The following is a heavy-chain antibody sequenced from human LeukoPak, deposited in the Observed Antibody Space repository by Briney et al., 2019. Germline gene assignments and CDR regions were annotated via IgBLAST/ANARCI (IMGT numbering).Heavy chain of an antibody. J-gene: IGHJ4*02. CDR3: ARAIAAAGRNDY. CDR2: ISNSGSTV. D-gene: IGHD6-13*01. V-gene: IGHV3-11*01. Sequence: PGGSLRLSCAASGFTFSDYYMNWIRQAPGKGLEWVSYISNSGSTVYYADSVKGRFAISRDNAKNSLYLQINSLRAEDTAVYYCARAIAAAGRNDYWGQGTLVTVSS. CDR1: GFTFSDYY.